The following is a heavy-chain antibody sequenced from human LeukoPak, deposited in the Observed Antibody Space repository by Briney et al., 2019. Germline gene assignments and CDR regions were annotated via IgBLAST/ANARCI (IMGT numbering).Heavy chain of an antibody. D-gene: IGHD1-1*01. CDR1: GGSITSYY. Sequence: PSETLSLTCTVSGGSITSYYWSWIRQPAGKGLEWIGRMQTSGSTNYSPSLKSRVTMSIDTSKTQFSLNLSSVTAADTAVYYCVRETTRYFDYWGQGTLVTVSS. CDR2: MQTSGST. V-gene: IGHV4-4*07. J-gene: IGHJ4*02. CDR3: VRETTRYFDY.